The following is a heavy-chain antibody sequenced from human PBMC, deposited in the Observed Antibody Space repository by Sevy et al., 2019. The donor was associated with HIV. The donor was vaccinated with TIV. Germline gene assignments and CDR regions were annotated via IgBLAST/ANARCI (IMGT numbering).Heavy chain of an antibody. J-gene: IGHJ3*02. CDR1: GGSISSGGYS. Sequence: SETLSLTCAVSGGSISSGGYSWSWIRQPPGKGLEWIGYIYHGGSTYYNPSLKSRVTISVDRSKNQFSLKLSSVTAADTAVYYCARESVTHGAFDSWGQGSMVTVS. D-gene: IGHD4-17*01. V-gene: IGHV4-30-2*01. CDR3: ARESVTHGAFDS. CDR2: IYHGGST.